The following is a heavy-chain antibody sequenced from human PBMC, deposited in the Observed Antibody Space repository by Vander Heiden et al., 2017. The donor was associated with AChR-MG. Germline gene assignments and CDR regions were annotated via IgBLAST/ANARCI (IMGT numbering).Heavy chain of an antibody. J-gene: IGHJ4*02. CDR1: GFAFSRFA. Sequence: QVQLVESGGGVVQPGKSLRLSCITSGFAFSRFAVHWVRRAPGKGLEWVAVISDDGSSKYYADSVKGRCTISRDNSKKAVDLQMNSLRAEDSAVYYCARDRLTATTSFDYWGQGTLVTVSS. V-gene: IGHV3-30-3*01. CDR3: ARDRLTATTSFDY. D-gene: IGHD4-17*01. CDR2: ISDDGSSK.